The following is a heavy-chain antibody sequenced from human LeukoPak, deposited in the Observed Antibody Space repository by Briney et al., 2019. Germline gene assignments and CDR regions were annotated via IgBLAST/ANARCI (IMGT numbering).Heavy chain of an antibody. J-gene: IGHJ3*02. CDR2: IKQDGSGK. CDR1: GFTFSSYW. V-gene: IGHV3-7*03. D-gene: IGHD2-15*01. Sequence: GGSLRLSCAASGFTFSSYWMSWVRQAPGKGLEWVANIKQDGSGKYYVDSVKGRFTISRDNAKNSLYLQMNSPRAEDTAVYYCARAGLSGGSCYAFDIWGQGTMVTVSS. CDR3: ARAGLSGGSCYAFDI.